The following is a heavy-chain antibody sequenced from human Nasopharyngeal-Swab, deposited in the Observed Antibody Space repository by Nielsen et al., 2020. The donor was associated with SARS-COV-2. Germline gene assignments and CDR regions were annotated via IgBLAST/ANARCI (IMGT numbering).Heavy chain of an antibody. CDR1: GFTFDDYA. J-gene: IGHJ3*02. Sequence: GGSLRLSCAASGFTFDDYAMHWVRQAPGKGLEWVSGISWNSGSIGYADSVKGRFTISRDNAKNSPYLQMNSLRAEDTALYYCAKEAPPYPRGAFDIWGQGTMVTVSS. V-gene: IGHV3-9*01. CDR2: ISWNSGSI. CDR3: AKEAPPYPRGAFDI.